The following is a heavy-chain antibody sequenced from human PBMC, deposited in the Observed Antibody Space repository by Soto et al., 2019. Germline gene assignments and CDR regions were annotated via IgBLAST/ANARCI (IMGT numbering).Heavy chain of an antibody. Sequence: GGSLRLSCAASGFTFSNAWMSWVRQAPGKGLEWVGRIKSKTDGGTTDYAAPVKGRFTISRDDSKNTLYLQMNSLKTEDTAVYYCTTASTTVTTDGYYYYMDVWGKGTTVTVSS. CDR3: TTASTTVTTDGYYYYMDV. V-gene: IGHV3-15*01. J-gene: IGHJ6*03. CDR1: GFTFSNAW. CDR2: IKSKTDGGTT. D-gene: IGHD4-17*01.